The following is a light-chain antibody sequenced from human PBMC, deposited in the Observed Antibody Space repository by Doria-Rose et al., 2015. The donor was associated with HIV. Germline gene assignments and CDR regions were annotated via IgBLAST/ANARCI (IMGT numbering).Light chain of an antibody. CDR3: QQSFSTPRT. CDR1: QNINRF. CDR2: AAS. Sequence: TQSPSSLSASVGDRVTITCRASQNINRFLNWYQQKPGKVPKVLIYAASSLQSGVPSRFSSSGSGTDFTLTISSLQPEDFATYYCQQSFSTPRTFGQGTKVEIK. J-gene: IGKJ1*01. V-gene: IGKV1-39*01.